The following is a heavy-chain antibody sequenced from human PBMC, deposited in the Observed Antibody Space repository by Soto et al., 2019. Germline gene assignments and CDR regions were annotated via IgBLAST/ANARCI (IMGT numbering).Heavy chain of an antibody. CDR1: GGSISSGGYY. D-gene: IGHD2-15*01. V-gene: IGHV4-31*03. CDR2: IYYSGST. CDR3: ARGRRYCSGGSCSYYFDY. Sequence: NPSETLSLTCTVSGGSISSGGYYWSWIRQHPGKGLEWIGYIYYSGSTYYNPSLKSRVTISVYTSKNQFSLKLSSVTAADTAVYYCARGRRYCSGGSCSYYFDYWGQGPLVTVSS. J-gene: IGHJ4*02.